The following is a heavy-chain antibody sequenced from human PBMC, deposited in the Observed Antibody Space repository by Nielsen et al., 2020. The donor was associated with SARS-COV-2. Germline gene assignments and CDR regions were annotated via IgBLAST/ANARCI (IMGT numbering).Heavy chain of an antibody. CDR3: ARARATIFGLVMSYGMDV. CDR1: GYTFTGQY. J-gene: IGHJ6*02. D-gene: IGHD3/OR15-3a*01. CDR2: INPDTGDT. V-gene: IGHV1-2*02. Sequence: ASVKVSCKASGYTFTGQYVHWVRQAQGQGLEWMGWINPDTGDTNVAQKFQGTVTMTRDASISTVYMELTSDDTAVYYCARARATIFGLVMSYGMDVWGQGTTVAVSS.